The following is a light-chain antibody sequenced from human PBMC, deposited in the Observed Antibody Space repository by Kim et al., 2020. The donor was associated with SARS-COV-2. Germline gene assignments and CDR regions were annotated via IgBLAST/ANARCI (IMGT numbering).Light chain of an antibody. V-gene: IGKV3-20*01. Sequence: SPGERATLSCRASQTVRSRSVNWYQQKPGQAPRLLIYDAYRRATGVPDRFRGGGSGTDFTHTSGRLEPEDFAVYHCQQYGSLPWTFGQGTKVDIK. CDR1: QTVRSRS. CDR2: DAY. J-gene: IGKJ1*01. CDR3: QQYGSLPWT.